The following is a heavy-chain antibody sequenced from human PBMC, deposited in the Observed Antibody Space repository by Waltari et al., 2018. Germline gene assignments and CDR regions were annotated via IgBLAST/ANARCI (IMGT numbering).Heavy chain of an antibody. V-gene: IGHV3-15*01. CDR1: GFTFTNAW. CDR3: TTLKKSWGY. J-gene: IGHJ4*02. D-gene: IGHD7-27*01. CDR2: IQSKTDGGAT. Sequence: EVQLVESGGGLVKRGVSLRLSCAASGFTFTNAWMICVRQAPGKVLEWLGLIQSKTDGGATDYAAPVKDRFTISRDDSTNTLYLQMNSLKAEDTAVYYCTTLKKSWGYWGQGTLVTVSS.